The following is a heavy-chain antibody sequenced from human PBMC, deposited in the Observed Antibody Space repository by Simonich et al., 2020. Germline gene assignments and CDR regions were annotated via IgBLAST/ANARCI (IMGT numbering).Heavy chain of an antibody. CDR3: ARSHIAAAGTGYFQH. CDR1: GYTFTGYY. CDR2: INPNSGGT. Sequence: QVQLVQSGAEVKKPGASVKVSCKASGYTFTGYYMHWVRQAPGQGLGGMGGINPNSGGTNYAQKFQGRVTMTRDTSISTAYMELSRLRSDDTAVYYCARSHIAAAGTGYFQHWGQGTLVTVSS. V-gene: IGHV1-2*02. J-gene: IGHJ1*01. D-gene: IGHD6-13*01.